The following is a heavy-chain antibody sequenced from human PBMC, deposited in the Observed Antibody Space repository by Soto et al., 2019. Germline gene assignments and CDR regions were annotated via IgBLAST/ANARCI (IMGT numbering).Heavy chain of an antibody. D-gene: IGHD6-13*01. Sequence: EVQLMESGGGLVQPGGSLRLSCAASEFSFSSYALNWVRQAPGKGLEWVSAISATGTTTYYADSVKGRFTISRDNSKRPLFLQMDSLSPEDTAVYYCAPYSSPFDYWGQGTLVTVSS. V-gene: IGHV3-23*01. CDR3: APYSSPFDY. J-gene: IGHJ4*02. CDR2: ISATGTTT. CDR1: EFSFSSYA.